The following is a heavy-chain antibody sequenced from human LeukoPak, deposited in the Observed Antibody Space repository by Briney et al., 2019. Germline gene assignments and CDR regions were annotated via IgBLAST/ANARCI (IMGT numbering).Heavy chain of an antibody. D-gene: IGHD6-13*01. CDR2: INHSGST. V-gene: IGHV4-34*01. Sequence: SETLSLTCAVYGGSFSGYYWSWIRQPPGKGLEWIGEINHSGSTNYNPSLKSRVTISVDTSKNQFSLKLSSVTAADTAVYYCARGPPGAAAGLFFDYWSQGTLVTVSS. J-gene: IGHJ4*02. CDR1: GGSFSGYY. CDR3: ARGPPGAAAGLFFDY.